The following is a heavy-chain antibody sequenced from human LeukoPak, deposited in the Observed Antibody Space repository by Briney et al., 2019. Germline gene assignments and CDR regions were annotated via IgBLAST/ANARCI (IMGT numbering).Heavy chain of an antibody. Sequence: SQTLSLTCTVSGGSLSRGDYYWSWIRQPPGKGLESVGYIYYSGSTYYNPSLKSRVTISVDTSKNQFSLKLSSVSAADTAGYYCARAAITMIVDWGQGTLVTVSS. D-gene: IGHD3-22*01. V-gene: IGHV4-30-4*01. CDR3: ARAAITMIVD. CDR1: GGSLSRGDYY. J-gene: IGHJ4*02. CDR2: IYYSGST.